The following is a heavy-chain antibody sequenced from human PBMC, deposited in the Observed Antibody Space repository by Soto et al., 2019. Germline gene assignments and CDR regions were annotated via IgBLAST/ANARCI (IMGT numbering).Heavy chain of an antibody. CDR1: GFTFTNYH. CDR3: AKRPLKFEGSYFDY. Sequence: EVQVLDSGGGLVQPGGSLRISCAASGFTFTNYHMAWVRQAPAKGLEWVSTISGSGGSTFYADSVKGRFTISRDNSKNTVYLQMNSLRVEDTAVYYCAKRPLKFEGSYFDYWGQGTLVTVSS. V-gene: IGHV3-23*01. CDR2: ISGSGGST. D-gene: IGHD3-10*01. J-gene: IGHJ4*02.